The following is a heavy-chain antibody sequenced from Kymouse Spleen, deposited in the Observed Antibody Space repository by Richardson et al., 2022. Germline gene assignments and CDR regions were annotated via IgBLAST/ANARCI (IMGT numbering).Heavy chain of an antibody. CDR2: INWNGGST. J-gene: IGHJ6*02. Sequence: EVQLVESGGGVVRPGGSLRLSCAASGFTFDDYGMSWVRQAPGKGLEWVSGINWNGGSTGYADSVKGRFTISRDNAKNSLYLQMNSLRAEDTALYYCARGL*LELELLLLRYGRLGPRDHGHRLL. CDR1: GFTFDDYG. D-gene: IGHD1-7*01. CDR3: ARGL*LELELLLLRYGR. V-gene: IGHV3-20*d01.